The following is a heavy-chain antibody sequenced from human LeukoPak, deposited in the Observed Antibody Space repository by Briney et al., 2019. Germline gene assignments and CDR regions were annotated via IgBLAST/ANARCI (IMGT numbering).Heavy chain of an antibody. V-gene: IGHV4-59*01. D-gene: IGHD6-19*01. J-gene: IGHJ4*02. CDR3: ARATDSNGWLFDY. CDR1: GGSISSYY. Sequence: PSETLSLTCTVSGGSISSYYWSWSRQPPGKGLEWIGYINYSGSTNYNPSLKSRVTISVDTSRNQFSLKLTSVTAADTAVYYRARATDSNGWLFDYWGQGTLVTVSS. CDR2: INYSGST.